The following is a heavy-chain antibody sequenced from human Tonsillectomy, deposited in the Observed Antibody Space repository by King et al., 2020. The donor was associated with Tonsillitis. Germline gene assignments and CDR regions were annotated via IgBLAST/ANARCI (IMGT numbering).Heavy chain of an antibody. V-gene: IGHV3-33*05. D-gene: IGHD3-22*01. J-gene: IGHJ5*02. CDR1: GFTFSSFG. CDR2: ISDDETNK. Sequence: VQLVESGGGVVQPGRSLRLSCAASGFTFSSFGMHWVRQAPGKGLEWVAVISDDETNKYYADSVEGRFTISRDNSKNTLYLQMNSLRAEDTAVYYCTRRARYYYSSGYSYWFAPWGQGTLVTVSS. CDR3: TRRARYYYSSGYSYWFAP.